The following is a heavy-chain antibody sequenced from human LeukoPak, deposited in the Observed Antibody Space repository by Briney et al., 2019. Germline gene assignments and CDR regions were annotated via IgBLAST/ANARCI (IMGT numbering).Heavy chain of an antibody. D-gene: IGHD6-13*01. CDR3: ARGYIAAGGANWFDP. Sequence: KSSETLSLTCTVSGGSISSYYWSWIRQSPGKGLEWIGYIYTSGTTYYNPSLKSRVTISVDTSKNQFSLKLSSVTAADTAVYYCARGYIAAGGANWFDPWGQGTLVTVSS. J-gene: IGHJ5*02. CDR2: IYTSGTT. V-gene: IGHV4-4*09. CDR1: GGSISSYY.